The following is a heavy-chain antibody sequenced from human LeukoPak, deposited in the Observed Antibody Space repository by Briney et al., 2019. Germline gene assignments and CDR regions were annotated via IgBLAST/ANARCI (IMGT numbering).Heavy chain of an antibody. V-gene: IGHV4-39*07. Sequence: SETLSLTCTVSGGSISSSSYYWGWIRQPPGKGLEWIGSMYYSGGSYHNPSLKSRVTISVDTSKNQFSLKLISATAADTAVYYCARDRGSRDAFDIWGQGTMVTVSS. J-gene: IGHJ3*02. D-gene: IGHD6-13*01. CDR3: ARDRGSRDAFDI. CDR2: MYYSGGS. CDR1: GGSISSSSYY.